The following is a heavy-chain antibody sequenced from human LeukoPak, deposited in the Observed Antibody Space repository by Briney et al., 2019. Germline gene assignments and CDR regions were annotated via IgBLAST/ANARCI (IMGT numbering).Heavy chain of an antibody. J-gene: IGHJ6*03. V-gene: IGHV3-30*02. Sequence: GGSLRLSCAASGFTFSSYGMHWVRQDPGKGLEWVAFIRYDGSNKYYADSVKGRFTISRDNSKNTLYLQMNSLRAEDTAVYYCAKDHCSSTSCYDEYYMDVWGKGTTVTVSS. CDR2: IRYDGSNK. CDR1: GFTFSSYG. CDR3: AKDHCSSTSCYDEYYMDV. D-gene: IGHD2-2*01.